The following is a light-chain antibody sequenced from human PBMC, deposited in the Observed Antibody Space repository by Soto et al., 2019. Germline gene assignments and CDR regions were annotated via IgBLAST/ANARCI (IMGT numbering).Light chain of an antibody. CDR2: GAS. Sequence: EVVMTQSPATLSVSPGERATLSCRASQSVGSYLAWYQHKPGQAPRLLIYGASIRATGVPARFSGSGSGTEFTLTISSLQSEGFAVYFCQQYDNLPPWTFGLGTTVEVK. J-gene: IGKJ1*01. CDR3: QQYDNLPPWT. CDR1: QSVGSY. V-gene: IGKV3-15*01.